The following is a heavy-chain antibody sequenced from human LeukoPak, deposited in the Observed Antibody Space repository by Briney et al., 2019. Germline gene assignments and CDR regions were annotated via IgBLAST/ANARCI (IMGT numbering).Heavy chain of an antibody. J-gene: IGHJ4*02. CDR2: ISAYNGNT. Sequence: GALVKVSCKASGYTFTSYGISWVRQAPGQGLEWMGWISAYNGNTNYAQKLQGRVTMTTDTSTSTAYMELRSLRSDDTAVYYCARVLQLSPSPNFDYWGQGTLVTVSS. CDR3: ARVLQLSPSPNFDY. D-gene: IGHD6-6*01. V-gene: IGHV1-18*01. CDR1: GYTFTSYG.